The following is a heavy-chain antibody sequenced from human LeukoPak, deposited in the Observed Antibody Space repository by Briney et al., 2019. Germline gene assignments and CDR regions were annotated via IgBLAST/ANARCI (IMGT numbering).Heavy chain of an antibody. D-gene: IGHD7-27*01. V-gene: IGHV4-30-4*07. CDR1: GGSISSGGYS. Sequence: SETLSLTCAVSGGSISSGGYSWSWIRQPPGKGLEWIGYIYYSGSTYYNPSLKSRVTISVDTSKKQFSLKLSSVTAADTAVYYCARGFRGDNFDYWGQGTLVTVSS. J-gene: IGHJ4*02. CDR2: IYYSGST. CDR3: ARGFRGDNFDY.